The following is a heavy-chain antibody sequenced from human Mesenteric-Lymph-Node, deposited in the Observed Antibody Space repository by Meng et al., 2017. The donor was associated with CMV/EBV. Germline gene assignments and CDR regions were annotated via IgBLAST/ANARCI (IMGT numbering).Heavy chain of an antibody. J-gene: IGHJ4*02. Sequence: GESLKISCAASGFTFSDYSMNWVRQAPGKGLKWVSSISSSSTYIYYADSVKGRFTISRDNVQNSLYLQMNSLRAEDTAVYYCANAPDYWGQGTLVTVSS. CDR3: ANAPDY. CDR1: GFTFSDYS. CDR2: ISSSSTYI. D-gene: IGHD2-8*01. V-gene: IGHV3-21*04.